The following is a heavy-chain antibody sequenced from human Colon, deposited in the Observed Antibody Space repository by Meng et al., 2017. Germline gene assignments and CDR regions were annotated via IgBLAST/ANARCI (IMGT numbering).Heavy chain of an antibody. V-gene: IGHV3-23*01. CDR1: GFTFTNYA. Sequence: GGSLRLSCAASGFTFTNYAMSWVRQAPGKGLEWVSSLTRSGGSTYYPDSVKGRFTISRDNSKNTVYLQMDSLRAEDTALYYCAAGGDSSGWFFAYWGQGKLVTVSS. CDR2: LTRSGGST. D-gene: IGHD6-19*01. CDR3: AAGGDSSGWFFAY. J-gene: IGHJ4*02.